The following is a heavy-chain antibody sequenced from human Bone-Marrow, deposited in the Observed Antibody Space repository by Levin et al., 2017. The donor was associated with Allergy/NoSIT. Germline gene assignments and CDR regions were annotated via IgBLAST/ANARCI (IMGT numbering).Heavy chain of an antibody. CDR2: INPKTSAT. Sequence: ASVKVSCKASGYTLTGYYMHWVRQAPGQGLEWMGWINPKTSATNYAQKFQGRVTMTRDTAISTVHMELSRLRSDDTAVYYCARWRYCSNSSCHSERNLTIVSYGLDVWGQGTTVTVSS. CDR1: GYTLTGYY. D-gene: IGHD2-15*01. J-gene: IGHJ6*02. CDR3: ARWRYCSNSSCHSERNLTIVSYGLDV. V-gene: IGHV1-2*02.